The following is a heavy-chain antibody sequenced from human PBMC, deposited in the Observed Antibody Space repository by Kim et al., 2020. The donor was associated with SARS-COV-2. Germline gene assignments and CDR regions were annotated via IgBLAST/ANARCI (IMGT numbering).Heavy chain of an antibody. CDR1: GFTFSSYA. CDR3: AKDHYEVWSGYLRGPVGY. D-gene: IGHD3-3*01. V-gene: IGHV3-23*01. J-gene: IGHJ4*02. CDR2: ISGSGGST. Sequence: GGSLRLSCAASGFTFSSYAMSWVRQAPGKGLEWVSAISGSGGSTYYADSVKGRFTISRDNSKNTLYLQMNSLRAEDTAVYYCAKDHYEVWSGYLRGPVGYWGQGTLVTVSS.